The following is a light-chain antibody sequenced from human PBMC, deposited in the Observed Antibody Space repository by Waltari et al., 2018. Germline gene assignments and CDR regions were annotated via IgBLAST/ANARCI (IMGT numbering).Light chain of an antibody. Sequence: DIQMTQSPSSLPASVGARVTITCPASQSISNYLKWYQHKPGKATKLLVYVGSILQSGVPSRFSGSGSGTDFTLTISSLQLEDLATYYCQQSYKAPYTFGQGTNVEIK. CDR1: QSISNY. V-gene: IGKV1-39*01. J-gene: IGKJ2*01. CDR2: VGS. CDR3: QQSYKAPYT.